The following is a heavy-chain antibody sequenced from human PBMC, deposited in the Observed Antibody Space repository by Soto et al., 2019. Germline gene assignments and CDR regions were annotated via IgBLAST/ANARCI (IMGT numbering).Heavy chain of an antibody. D-gene: IGHD3-16*01. V-gene: IGHV3-33*01. CDR1: GFTFSSYG. CDR3: ARDDRGSGYGPRLWFDP. CDR2: IWYDGSNK. J-gene: IGHJ5*02. Sequence: QVQLVESGGGVVQPGRSLRLSCAASGFTFSSYGMHWVRQAPGKGLEWVAVIWYDGSNKYYADSVKGRFTISRDNSKNTLCLEMDSGRAEDAAVDYWARDDRGSGYGPRLWFDPWGPGALVTVAS.